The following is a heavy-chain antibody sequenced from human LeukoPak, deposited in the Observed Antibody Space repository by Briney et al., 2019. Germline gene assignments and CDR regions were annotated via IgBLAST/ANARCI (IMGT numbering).Heavy chain of an antibody. D-gene: IGHD6-19*01. J-gene: IGHJ4*02. Sequence: LWLTCAASGFTLSTCSMNWSRRAPGNEMEWVSSISSSSSSIYYSDSVKGRFTVSRDNAKNSLYLQMNSLRDEDTAVYYCAGRLRGGGSYMYWGQGTLVTVSS. CDR3: AGRLRGGGSYMY. CDR2: ISSSSSSI. CDR1: GFTLSTCS. V-gene: IGHV3-21*01.